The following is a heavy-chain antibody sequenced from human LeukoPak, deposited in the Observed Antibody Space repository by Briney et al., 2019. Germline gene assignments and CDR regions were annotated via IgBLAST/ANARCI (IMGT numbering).Heavy chain of an antibody. D-gene: IGHD6-19*01. Sequence: GGSLRLSCAASGFPFRDYYMTWIRQAPGKGLEWISYISRSGDTLYYADSVEGRFTISRDNAKNSLFLQMNSLRADDTAVYYCARVEGGWYFSNPIDYWGQGTLVTVSS. CDR2: ISRSGDTL. J-gene: IGHJ4*02. CDR3: ARVEGGWYFSNPIDY. V-gene: IGHV3-11*01. CDR1: GFPFRDYY.